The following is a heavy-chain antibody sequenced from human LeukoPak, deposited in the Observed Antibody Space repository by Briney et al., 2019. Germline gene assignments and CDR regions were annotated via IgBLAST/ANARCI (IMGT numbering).Heavy chain of an antibody. CDR1: GFTFTTYA. J-gene: IGHJ3*02. V-gene: IGHV3-23*01. CDR2: IIGSGGST. CDR3: AKDGYSGYGPVGAFDI. Sequence: GGSLKLSCKASGFTFTTYAMTWVRQAPGKGLEWISGIIGSGGSTYYADSVKGRLTISRDNSRNTLYLQMNSLRAEDTAVYYCAKDGYSGYGPVGAFDIWGQGTMVTVSS. D-gene: IGHD5-12*01.